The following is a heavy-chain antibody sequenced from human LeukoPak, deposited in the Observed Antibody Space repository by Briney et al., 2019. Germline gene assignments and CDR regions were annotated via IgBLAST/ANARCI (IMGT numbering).Heavy chain of an antibody. V-gene: IGHV4-59*08. CDR1: GDSISSYY. CDR3: ARGSNYGSGSYLDY. Sequence: SETLSLTRTVSGDSISSYYWSWIRQPPGKGLEWIVYISYSGSTNYNPSLKSRVTVSVDTSKNQFSLKLSSVTAADTAVYYCARGSNYGSGSYLDYWGQGTLVTVSS. D-gene: IGHD3-10*01. CDR2: ISYSGST. J-gene: IGHJ4*02.